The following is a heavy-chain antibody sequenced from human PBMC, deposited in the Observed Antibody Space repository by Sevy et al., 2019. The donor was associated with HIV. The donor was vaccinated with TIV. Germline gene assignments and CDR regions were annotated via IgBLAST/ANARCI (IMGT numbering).Heavy chain of an antibody. D-gene: IGHD3-22*01. CDR1: GYTLTQFS. CDR3: AVTKDYYDSSGYPIDY. CDR2: FDPEDDET. Sequence: ASVKVSCKVSGYTLTQFSMHWVRQAPGKGLEWMATFDPEDDETIYALRLQGRVTMTEDTSTDTAYMELSSLRSDDTAIYYCAVTKDYYDSSGYPIDYWGQGSLVTVSS. J-gene: IGHJ4*02. V-gene: IGHV1-24*01.